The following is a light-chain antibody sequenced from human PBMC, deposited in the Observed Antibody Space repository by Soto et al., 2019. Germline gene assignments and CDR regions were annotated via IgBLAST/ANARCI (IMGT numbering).Light chain of an antibody. V-gene: IGKV3-20*01. J-gene: IGKJ3*01. CDR2: AAS. Sequence: EIVLTQSPGTLSLSPGERATLSCRASQTLSTNSLAWYQQRPGQTRRLLIYAASTRDTDIPDRFNGSGSGTDFALTISRLEPEDFALYYCQQYDASPLTFGPGTKVDVK. CDR1: QTLSTNS. CDR3: QQYDASPLT.